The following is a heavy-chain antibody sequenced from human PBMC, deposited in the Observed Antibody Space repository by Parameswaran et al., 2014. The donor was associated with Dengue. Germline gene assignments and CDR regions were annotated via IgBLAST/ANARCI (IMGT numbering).Heavy chain of an antibody. V-gene: IGHV3-11*05. D-gene: IGHD5-12*01. J-gene: IGHJ6*02. Sequence: RWIRQPPGKGLEWVSFISSGGTYTQYTGSVKGRFTVSRDNPKNLLYLQMNSLRAEDTALYYCARAGTHGGSEIEHHYYGLDVWGQGTTVTVSS. CDR3: ARAGTHGGSEIEHHYYGLDV. CDR2: ISSGGTYT.